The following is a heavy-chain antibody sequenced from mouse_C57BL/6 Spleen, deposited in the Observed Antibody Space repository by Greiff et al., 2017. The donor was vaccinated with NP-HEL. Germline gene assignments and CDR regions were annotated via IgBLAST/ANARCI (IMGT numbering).Heavy chain of an antibody. CDR1: GYAFSSSW. CDR3: AIRTLITTVVARDYAMDY. Sequence: VQLQQSGPELVKPGASVKISCKASGYAFSSSWMNWVKQRPGKGLEWIGRIYPGDGDTNYNGKFKGKATLTADKSSSTAYMQRSSLTSEDSAVYFCAIRTLITTVVARDYAMDYWGQGTSVTVSS. J-gene: IGHJ4*01. V-gene: IGHV1-82*01. CDR2: IYPGDGDT. D-gene: IGHD1-1*01.